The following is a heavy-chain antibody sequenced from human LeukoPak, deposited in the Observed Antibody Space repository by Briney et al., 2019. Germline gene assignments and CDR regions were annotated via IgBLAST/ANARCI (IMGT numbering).Heavy chain of an antibody. J-gene: IGHJ4*02. V-gene: IGHV1-3*04. D-gene: IGHD3-10*01. CDR2: INTGNGNT. CDR3: AREATVVRGIIAAYYFDY. CDR1: GYTFTSYA. Sequence: ASVKVSFKASGYTFTSYAIHWVRQAPGQRLEWMGWINTGNGNTKYSQKFQGRVTITRDTSASTAYMELSSLRSEDTAVYYCAREATVVRGIIAAYYFDYWGQGTLVTVSS.